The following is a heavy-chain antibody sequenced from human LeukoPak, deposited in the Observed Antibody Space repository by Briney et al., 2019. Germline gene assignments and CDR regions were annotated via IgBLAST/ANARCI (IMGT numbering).Heavy chain of an antibody. Sequence: GGSLRLSCGASGFXFSSYSINWVRQAPGKGLEWVSSISSSSSYIYYADSVKGRFTVSRDNAKNSLYLQMNSLRAEDTAVYYCARDLPGRDYYFDYWGQGTLVTVSS. CDR1: GFXFSSYS. V-gene: IGHV3-21*01. CDR3: ARDLPGRDYYFDY. D-gene: IGHD3-10*01. J-gene: IGHJ4*02. CDR2: ISSSSSYI.